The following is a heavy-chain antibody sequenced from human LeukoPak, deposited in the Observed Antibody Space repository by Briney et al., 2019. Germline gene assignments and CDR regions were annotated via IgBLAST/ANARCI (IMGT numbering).Heavy chain of an antibody. Sequence: GGSLRLSCAASGFTFSSYAMSWVRQAPGKGLEWVSAISGSGGSTYYADSVKGRFTISRDNSKNTLYLQMNSLRAEDTAVYYCAGGYCSGGSCYPAFDIWGQGTMVTVSS. V-gene: IGHV3-23*01. J-gene: IGHJ3*02. CDR1: GFTFSSYA. CDR3: AGGYCSGGSCYPAFDI. CDR2: ISGSGGST. D-gene: IGHD2-15*01.